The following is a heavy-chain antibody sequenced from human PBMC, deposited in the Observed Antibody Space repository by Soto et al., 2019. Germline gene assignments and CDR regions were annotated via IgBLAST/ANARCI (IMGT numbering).Heavy chain of an antibody. J-gene: IGHJ3*02. Sequence: GASVKVSCKTSGGTFSGFALSWVRQAPGQGLEWMGGIIPISGTANYAQKFQGRVTISADESTSTAYMELSSLRYEDTAVYFCARGTNRNDPTAFDIWGQGTMVTVSS. V-gene: IGHV1-69*13. CDR1: GGTFSGFA. D-gene: IGHD1-1*01. CDR3: ARGTNRNDPTAFDI. CDR2: IIPISGTA.